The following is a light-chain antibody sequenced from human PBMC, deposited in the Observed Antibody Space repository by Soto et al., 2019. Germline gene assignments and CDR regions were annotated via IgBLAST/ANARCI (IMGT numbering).Light chain of an antibody. CDR2: WAS. Sequence: DIVMTQSPDSLAVSLGERSTINCKSSQAVLYSSNNENYLAWYQQKPGQPPKLLIYWASTRESGVPDRFIDIGSGTDFTLTISSLQAEYVVVYCCQLYYSSPRTCGRGTNVEIK. J-gene: IGKJ4*02. CDR3: QLYYSSPRT. CDR1: QAVLYSSNNENY. V-gene: IGKV4-1*01.